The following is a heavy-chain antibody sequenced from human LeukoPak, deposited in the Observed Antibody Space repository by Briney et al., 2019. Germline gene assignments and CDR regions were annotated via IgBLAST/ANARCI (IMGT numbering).Heavy chain of an antibody. CDR2: ISSSSSYI. D-gene: IGHD3-9*01. J-gene: IGHJ6*03. CDR1: GFTFSSYS. CDR3: AKGGDILTGYYNYYYYYYMDV. V-gene: IGHV3-21*04. Sequence: PGGSLRLSCAASGFTFSSYSMNWVRQAPGKGLEWVSSISSSSSYIYYADSVKGRFTISRDNSKNTLYLQMNSLRAEDTAVYYCAKGGDILTGYYNYYYYYYMDVWGKGTTVTVSS.